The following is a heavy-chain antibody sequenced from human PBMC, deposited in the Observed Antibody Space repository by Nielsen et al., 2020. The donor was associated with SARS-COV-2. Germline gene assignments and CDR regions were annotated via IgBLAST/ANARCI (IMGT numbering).Heavy chain of an antibody. D-gene: IGHD6-19*01. CDR2: IKTSGGST. J-gene: IGHJ4*01. V-gene: IGHV3-23*01. CDR3: ARDQSVGSSAFDF. CDR1: GFTFSDYA. Sequence: GGSLRLSCAASGFTFSDYAMAWVRQAPGKGLEWVSVIKTSGGSTYYADSVKGRFTISRDMNSLYLEMNSLRVEDTAVYYCARDQSVGSSAFDFWGQGTLVTVSS.